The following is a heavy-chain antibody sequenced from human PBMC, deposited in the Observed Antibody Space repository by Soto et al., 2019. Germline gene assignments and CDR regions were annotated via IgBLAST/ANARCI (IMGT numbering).Heavy chain of an antibody. V-gene: IGHV1-69*01. CDR3: ARGPPSKV. J-gene: IGHJ4*02. CDR1: GGTFASSA. CDR2: IIPALGPA. Sequence: QVQLMQSGAEVQKPGSSVKVSCKLSGGTFASSAISWVRQAPGQGLEWMGGIIPALGPANYAQKFRDRVTISADESTTTVYMEMSNVTSEDTAVFFCARGPPSKVWGQGTLVTVSS.